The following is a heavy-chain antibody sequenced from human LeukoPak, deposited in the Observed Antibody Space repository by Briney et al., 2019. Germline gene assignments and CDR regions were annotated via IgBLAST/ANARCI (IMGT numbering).Heavy chain of an antibody. Sequence: SETLSLTCTVSGGSISSGDYYWSWIRQPPGKGLEWIGYIYYSGSTYYNPSLKSRVTISVDTSKNQFSPKLSSVTAADTAVYYCARDVRVEVTMVRGVISYFDYWGQGTLVTVSS. CDR1: GGSISSGDYY. CDR2: IYYSGST. CDR3: ARDVRVEVTMVRGVISYFDY. D-gene: IGHD3-10*01. V-gene: IGHV4-30-4*01. J-gene: IGHJ4*02.